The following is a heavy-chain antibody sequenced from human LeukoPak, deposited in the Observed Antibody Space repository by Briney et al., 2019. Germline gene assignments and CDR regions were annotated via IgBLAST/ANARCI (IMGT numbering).Heavy chain of an antibody. Sequence: PGGSLRLSCAASGFTFSSYSMNWVRQAPGKGLEWVSSISSSSSYIYYADSVKGRFTISRDNAKNSLYLQMNSLRAEDTAVYYCARLAYGGNSRAVDYWGQGTLVTVSS. CDR3: ARLAYGGNSRAVDY. J-gene: IGHJ4*02. V-gene: IGHV3-21*01. D-gene: IGHD4-23*01. CDR1: GFTFSSYS. CDR2: ISSSSSYI.